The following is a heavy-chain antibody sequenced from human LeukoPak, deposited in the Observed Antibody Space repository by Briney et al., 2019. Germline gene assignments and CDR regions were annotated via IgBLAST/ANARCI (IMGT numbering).Heavy chain of an antibody. CDR1: GGSISSYY. V-gene: IGHV4-59*01. J-gene: IGHJ4*02. CDR3: ARGKCSGGSCYRDY. D-gene: IGHD2-15*01. CDR2: IYYSGST. Sequence: SETLSLTCTGSGGSISSYYWSWIRQPPGKGLEWIGYIYYSGSTNYNPSLKSRVTISVDTSKNQFSLKLSSVTAADTAVYYCARGKCSGGSCYRDYWGQGTLVTVSS.